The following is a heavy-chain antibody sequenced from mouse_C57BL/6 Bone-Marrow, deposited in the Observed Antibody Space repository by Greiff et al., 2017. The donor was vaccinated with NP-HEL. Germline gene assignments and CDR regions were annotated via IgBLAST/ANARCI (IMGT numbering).Heavy chain of an antibody. CDR1: EYEFPSHD. CDR2: INSDGGST. D-gene: IGHD6-1*01. Sequence: EVHLVESGGGLVQPGESLKLSCESYEYEFPSHDMSWVRKTPEKRLELVAAINSDGGSTYYPATMEGRFIISGDNTKKTLYLQMSILRSEDTSLYYCARRGDINRDYWGQGTTLTVSS. CDR3: ARRGDINRDY. J-gene: IGHJ2*01. V-gene: IGHV5-2*01.